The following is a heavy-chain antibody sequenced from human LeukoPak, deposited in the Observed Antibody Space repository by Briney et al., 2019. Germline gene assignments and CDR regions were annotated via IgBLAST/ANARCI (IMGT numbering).Heavy chain of an antibody. J-gene: IGHJ4*02. CDR3: ARDVEVAGLRGFDY. CDR1: GGTFSSYT. Sequence: ASVKVSCKASGGTFSSYTISWVRQAPGQGLEWMGRIIPILGIANYAQKFQGRVTITADKSTSTAYMELSNLRSEDTAVYYCARDVEVAGLRGFDYWGQGTLVTVSS. CDR2: IIPILGIA. V-gene: IGHV1-69*04. D-gene: IGHD6-19*01.